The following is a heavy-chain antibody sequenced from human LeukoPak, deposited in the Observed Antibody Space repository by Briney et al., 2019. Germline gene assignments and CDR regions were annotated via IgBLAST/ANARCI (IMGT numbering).Heavy chain of an antibody. D-gene: IGHD3/OR15-3a*01. CDR1: GPIRSSDG. Sequence: GGSLRLSCAVSGPIRSSDGFDWVRQAPGQGLEWVSFINSGGDIKRYADSVKGRFTISRDEAKNSVYLQMDSLRDEDTAVYYCARGRDWGLDYWGQGTVVTVSS. CDR3: ARGRDWGLDY. J-gene: IGHJ4*02. V-gene: IGHV3-48*02. CDR2: INSGGDIK.